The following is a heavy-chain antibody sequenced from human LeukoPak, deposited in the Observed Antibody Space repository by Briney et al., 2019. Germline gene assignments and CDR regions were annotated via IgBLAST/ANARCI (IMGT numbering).Heavy chain of an antibody. D-gene: IGHD5-24*01. CDR1: GGSISSSNW. CDR2: TYHSGSP. J-gene: IGHJ6*02. V-gene: IGHV4-4*02. CDR3: VGATSAYNSGHMDV. Sequence: SETLSLTCAVSGGSISSSNWWGWVRQPPGKGLEWIGYTYHSGSPRYNPSLESRVTISADRSKNQFSLSLTSVTAADTATYYCVGATSAYNSGHMDVWGQGTTVTVSS.